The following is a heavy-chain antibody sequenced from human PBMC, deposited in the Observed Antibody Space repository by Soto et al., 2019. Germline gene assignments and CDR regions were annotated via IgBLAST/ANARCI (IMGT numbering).Heavy chain of an antibody. CDR3: ARDGDSSGWYKFDY. Sequence: PGGSLRLSCAASGFTFDDYGMSWVRQAPGKGLEWVSGINWNGGSTGYADSVKGRFTISRDNAKNSPYLQMNSLRAEDTALYYCARDGDSSGWYKFDYWGQGILVTVSS. V-gene: IGHV3-20*04. J-gene: IGHJ4*02. D-gene: IGHD6-19*01. CDR1: GFTFDDYG. CDR2: INWNGGST.